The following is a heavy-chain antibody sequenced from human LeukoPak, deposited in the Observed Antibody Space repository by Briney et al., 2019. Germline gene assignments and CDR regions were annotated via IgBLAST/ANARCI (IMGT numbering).Heavy chain of an antibody. CDR3: GRGSYNWGIYYDY. CDR1: GFTFSRYS. Sequence: GGSLRLSCAASGFTFSRYSMDWVRQAPGKGLEWVSSISVGSTYIYYADSLEGRFTISRDNAKNSLYLQVISLRAEDTAVYYCGRGSYNWGIYYDYGGQETLVTVPS. CDR2: ISVGSTYI. V-gene: IGHV3-21*01. D-gene: IGHD3-16*01. J-gene: IGHJ4*02.